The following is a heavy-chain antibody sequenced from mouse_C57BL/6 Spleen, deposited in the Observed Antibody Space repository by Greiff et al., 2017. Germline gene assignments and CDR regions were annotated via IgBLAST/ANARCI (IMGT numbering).Heavy chain of an antibody. D-gene: IGHD1-1*01. CDR3: ARPGFITTVVADWYFDV. Sequence: EVQGVESGGALVKPGGSPKLSCAASGFTFSSYTMSWVRQTPEQRLEWVATISGGGGNTYYPDSVKGRFTISRDNAKNTLYLQMSSLRSEDTALYYCARPGFITTVVADWYFDVWGTGTTVTVSS. CDR2: ISGGGGNT. V-gene: IGHV5-9*01. J-gene: IGHJ1*03. CDR1: GFTFSSYT.